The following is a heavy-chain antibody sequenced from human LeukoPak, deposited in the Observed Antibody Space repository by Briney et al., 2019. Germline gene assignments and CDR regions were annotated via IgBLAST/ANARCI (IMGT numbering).Heavy chain of an antibody. CDR3: ARHGYYYASGPLFDY. D-gene: IGHD3-10*01. CDR2: IYYSGGA. V-gene: IGHV4-39*01. J-gene: IGHJ4*02. Sequence: SETLSLTCTVSTDSISTTTYYWGWIRQSPGQGLEWIGTIYYSGGAYYNPFLKSRVTISVDTSKNQFSLKLSSVTATDTALYYCARHGYYYASGPLFDYWGRGTLVTVSS. CDR1: TDSISTTTYY.